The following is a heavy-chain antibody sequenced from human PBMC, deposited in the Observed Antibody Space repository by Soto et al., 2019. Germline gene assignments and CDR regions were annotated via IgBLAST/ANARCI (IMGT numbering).Heavy chain of an antibody. CDR3: ARVPGP. Sequence: QLQLQESGSGLVKPSQTLSLTCAVSGGSISSGAYSWSWIRQPPGKGLAWIGYIYHSGSTYYNPALSSRVTISVDRDKNQFSLKPSSVTAANTAVNYCARVPGPWGQRTLVSVSS. J-gene: IGHJ5*02. CDR1: GGSISSGAYS. CDR2: IYHSGST. V-gene: IGHV4-30-2*01.